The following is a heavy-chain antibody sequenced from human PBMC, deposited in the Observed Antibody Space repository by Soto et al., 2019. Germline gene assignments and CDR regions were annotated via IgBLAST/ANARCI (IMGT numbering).Heavy chain of an antibody. CDR2: IYYSGST. CDR3: ARHVVDWAETYSSSWVYYMDV. CDR1: GGSISSSSYY. V-gene: IGHV4-39*01. Sequence: SETLSLTCTVSGGSISSSSYYWGWIRQPPGKGLEWIGSIYYSGSTYYNPSLKSRVTISVDTSKNQFSLKLSSVTAADTAVYYCARHVVDWAETYSSSWVYYMDVWGKGTTVTVSS. J-gene: IGHJ6*03. D-gene: IGHD6-13*01.